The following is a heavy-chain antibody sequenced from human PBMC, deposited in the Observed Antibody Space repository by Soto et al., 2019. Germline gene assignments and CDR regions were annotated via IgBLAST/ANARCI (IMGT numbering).Heavy chain of an antibody. V-gene: IGHV4-30-4*01. CDR3: ARVMAAMQDWLDP. J-gene: IGHJ5*02. Sequence: QVQLQESGPGLVKPSQTLSLTCSVSGGSISSIDYFWSWIRQPPGKGLEWIGFIYNTETTYYYPSLRSRVTISIDTPKSQFSMKLNSVTAADTAVYYCARVMAAMQDWLDPWGEGPLVTVSP. CDR2: IYNTETT. D-gene: IGHD2-2*01. CDR1: GGSISSIDYF.